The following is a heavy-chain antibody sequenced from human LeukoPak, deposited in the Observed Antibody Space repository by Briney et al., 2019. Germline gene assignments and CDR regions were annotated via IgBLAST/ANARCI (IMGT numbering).Heavy chain of an antibody. Sequence: GGSLRLSCAASGFSFSTQWMSWVRQAPGKGLEWVANIKQDGSEQYYVDSVKGRFTISRDNAKNSLYLQMNSLRAEDTAVYYCARDLAGQVATGKGAFDIWGQGAMVTVSS. J-gene: IGHJ3*02. CDR1: GFSFSTQW. D-gene: IGHD5-12*01. CDR3: ARDLAGQVATGKGAFDI. CDR2: IKQDGSEQ. V-gene: IGHV3-7*01.